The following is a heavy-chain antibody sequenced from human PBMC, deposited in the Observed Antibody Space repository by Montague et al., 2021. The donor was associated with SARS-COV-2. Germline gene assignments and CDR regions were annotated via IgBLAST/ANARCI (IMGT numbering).Heavy chain of an antibody. CDR2: IYSGGST. Sequence: SLRLSCAASGFTVSSNYMSWVRQAPGKGLERVSVIYSGGSTYYADSVKGRFTISRHNSKSTLCLQMNSLRAEDTAVYYCARDLTYGSGRSYYYYGMDVWGQGTTVTVSS. CDR1: GFTVSSNY. J-gene: IGHJ6*02. D-gene: IGHD3-10*01. CDR3: ARDLTYGSGRSYYYYGMDV. V-gene: IGHV3-53*04.